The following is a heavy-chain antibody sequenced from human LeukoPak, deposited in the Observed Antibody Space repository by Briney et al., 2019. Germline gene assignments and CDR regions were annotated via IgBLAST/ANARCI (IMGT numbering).Heavy chain of an antibody. V-gene: IGHV6-1*01. CDR2: TYYRSKWYN. Sequence: SQILSLTCAISGDSVSSNSAAWNWIRQSPSRGLEWLGRTYYRSKWYNDYAVSVKSRITINPDTSKNQFSLQLNSVTPEDTAVYYCARTPSTSIAARPGFDYWGQGTLVTVSS. J-gene: IGHJ4*02. CDR1: GDSVSSNSAA. CDR3: ARTPSTSIAARPGFDY. D-gene: IGHD6-6*01.